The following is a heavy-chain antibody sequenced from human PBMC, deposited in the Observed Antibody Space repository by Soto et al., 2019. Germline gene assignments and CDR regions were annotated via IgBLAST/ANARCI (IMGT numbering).Heavy chain of an antibody. CDR3: ARHVWGSYRPTFDY. CDR2: IYYSGST. Sequence: QVQLQESGPGLVKPSQTLSLTCTVSGGSISSGGYYWSWIRQHPGKGLEWIGYIYYSGSTYYNPYLKSRVTISVDTSKNQFSLKLSSVTAADTAVYYCARHVWGSYRPTFDYWGQGTLVTVSS. J-gene: IGHJ4*02. V-gene: IGHV4-31*03. D-gene: IGHD3-16*02. CDR1: GGSISSGGYY.